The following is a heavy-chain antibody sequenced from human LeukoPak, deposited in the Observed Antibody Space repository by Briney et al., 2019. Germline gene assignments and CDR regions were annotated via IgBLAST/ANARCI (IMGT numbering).Heavy chain of an antibody. CDR1: GFTFSSYS. CDR2: ISSSSSYI. Sequence: AGGSLRLSCAASGFTFSSYSMNWVRQAPGKGLEWVSSISSSSSYIYYADSVKGRFTISRDNAKNSLYLQMNSLRAEDTAVYYCARDETAAAYFDYWGQGTLVTVSS. D-gene: IGHD6-13*01. CDR3: ARDETAAAYFDY. V-gene: IGHV3-21*01. J-gene: IGHJ4*02.